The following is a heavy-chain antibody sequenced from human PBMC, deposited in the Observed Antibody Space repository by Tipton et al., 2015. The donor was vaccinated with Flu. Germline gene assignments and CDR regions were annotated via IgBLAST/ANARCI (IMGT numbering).Heavy chain of an antibody. D-gene: IGHD5-18*01. Sequence: LRLSCTVSGGSISSSSYYWGWIRQPPGKGLEWIGNIHYSGSTYYNPSLKSRVTISVDTSKNQFSLKLSSVTAAGTAVYYCARVGGYSYGPVDPWGQGTLVTVSS. CDR3: ARVGGYSYGPVDP. CDR1: GGSISSSSYY. CDR2: IHYSGST. V-gene: IGHV4-39*07. J-gene: IGHJ5*02.